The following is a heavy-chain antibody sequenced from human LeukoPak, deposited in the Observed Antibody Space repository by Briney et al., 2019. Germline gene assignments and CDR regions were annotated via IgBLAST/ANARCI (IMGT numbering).Heavy chain of an antibody. V-gene: IGHV3-30-3*01. Sequence: GGSLRLSCAASGFTFSSYAMHWVRQAPGKGLEWVAVISYDGSNKDYAASVKGRFTISRDNSKNTLYLQMNSLRAEDTAVYYCAKVWEAYCGGDCYSAFDYWGQGTLVTVSS. CDR2: ISYDGSNK. CDR3: AKVWEAYCGGDCYSAFDY. CDR1: GFTFSSYA. J-gene: IGHJ4*02. D-gene: IGHD2-21*01.